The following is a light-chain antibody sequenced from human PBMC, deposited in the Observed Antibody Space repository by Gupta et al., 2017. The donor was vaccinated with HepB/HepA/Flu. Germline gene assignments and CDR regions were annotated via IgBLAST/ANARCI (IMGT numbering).Light chain of an antibody. Sequence: SSELTQEPAVSVALGQTVRITCQGDSLRSDYASWYQQKPGQAPVLLIYGKNKRPSGIPDRFSGSSSGNTASLTITGAQSEDEADYYCNSRDSSVNHLVFGGGTKLTVL. J-gene: IGLJ2*01. CDR1: SLRSDY. CDR3: NSRDSSVNHLV. CDR2: GKN. V-gene: IGLV3-19*01.